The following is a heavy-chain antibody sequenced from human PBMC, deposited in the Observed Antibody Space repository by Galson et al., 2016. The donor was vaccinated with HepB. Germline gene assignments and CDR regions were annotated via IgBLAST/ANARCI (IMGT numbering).Heavy chain of an antibody. D-gene: IGHD3-10*01. CDR2: ISGSSGDT. Sequence: SLRLSCAASGFPFSGFSMNWVRQAPGKGLEWIAYISGSSGDTKYADSVRGRFTISRDNAKNTLYLQMNSLRAEDTAVYYCAREVVRGTDAFGIWGQGTMVTVPS. CDR3: AREVVRGTDAFGI. V-gene: IGHV3-21*05. J-gene: IGHJ3*02. CDR1: GFPFSGFS.